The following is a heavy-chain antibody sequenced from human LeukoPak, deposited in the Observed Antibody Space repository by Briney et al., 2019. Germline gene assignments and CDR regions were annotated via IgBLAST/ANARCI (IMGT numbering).Heavy chain of an antibody. CDR1: GGSFSGYY. J-gene: IGHJ4*02. D-gene: IGHD5-18*01. V-gene: IGHV4-34*01. CDR2: INHSGST. Sequence: SETLSLTCAVYGGSFSGYYWSWLRQPPGKGLEWLGEINHSGSTNYNPSLKSRVTISVDTSKNQFSLKLSSVTAADTAVYYCARLRGYSYGTRGYYFDYWGQGTLVTVSS. CDR3: ARLRGYSYGTRGYYFDY.